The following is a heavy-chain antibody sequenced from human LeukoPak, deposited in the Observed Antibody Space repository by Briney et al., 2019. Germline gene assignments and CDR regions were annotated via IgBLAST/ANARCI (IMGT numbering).Heavy chain of an antibody. CDR3: TTYSGSYYYDAFDI. CDR1: GFTFSNAW. CDR2: IKSKTDGGTT. Sequence: GGSLRLSCAASGFTFSNAWMSWVRQAPGKGLEWVGRIKSKTDGGTTDYAAPVKGRFTISRDDSKNTLYLQMNSLKTEDTAVYYCTTYSGSYYYDAFDIWGQGTMVTVSS. D-gene: IGHD1-26*01. J-gene: IGHJ3*02. V-gene: IGHV3-15*01.